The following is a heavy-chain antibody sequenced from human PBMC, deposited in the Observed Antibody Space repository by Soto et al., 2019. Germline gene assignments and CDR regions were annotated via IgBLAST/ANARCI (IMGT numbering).Heavy chain of an antibody. CDR1: GGSISSYY. Sequence: SETLSLTCTVSGGSISSYYWSWIRQPPGKGLEWIGYIYYSGSTNYNPSLKSRVTISVDTSKNQFSLKLSSVTAADTAVYYCARAGTRDYYGSGSYLDYWGQGTLVTVSS. CDR3: ARAGTRDYYGSGSYLDY. CDR2: IYYSGST. D-gene: IGHD3-10*01. J-gene: IGHJ4*02. V-gene: IGHV4-59*01.